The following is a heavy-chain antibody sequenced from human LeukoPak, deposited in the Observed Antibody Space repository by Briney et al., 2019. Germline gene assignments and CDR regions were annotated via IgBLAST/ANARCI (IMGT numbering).Heavy chain of an antibody. CDR1: GYTFTSYD. CDR2: MNPNSGNT. Sequence: GASVKVSCKASGYTFTSYDINWVRQATGQGLEWMGWMNPNSGNTGYAQKFQGRVTMTRNTSISTAYMELSSLRSEDTAVYYCATEGSIAARGGWFDPWGQGTLVTVSS. CDR3: ATEGSIAARGGWFDP. V-gene: IGHV1-8*01. D-gene: IGHD6-6*01. J-gene: IGHJ5*02.